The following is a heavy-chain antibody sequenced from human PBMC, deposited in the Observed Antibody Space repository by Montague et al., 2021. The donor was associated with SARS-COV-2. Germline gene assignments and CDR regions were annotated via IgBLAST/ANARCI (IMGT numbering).Heavy chain of an antibody. CDR3: ARGSGWVGNAFDI. D-gene: IGHD6-19*01. Sequence: SETLSLTCTVSGGSISSYYWSWVRQPPGKGLEWIGYIYYSGSTNYNPSLKSRVTISVDTSKNQFSLKLSSVTAADTAVHYCARGSGWVGNAFDIWGQGTMVTVSS. V-gene: IGHV4-59*01. CDR2: IYYSGST. J-gene: IGHJ3*02. CDR1: GGSISSYY.